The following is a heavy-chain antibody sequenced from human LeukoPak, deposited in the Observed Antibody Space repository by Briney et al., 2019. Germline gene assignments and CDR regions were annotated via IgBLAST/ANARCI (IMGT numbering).Heavy chain of an antibody. CDR3: ARQSTSMSTC. J-gene: IGHJ4*02. D-gene: IGHD3-3*02. Sequence: SETLSLTCTVSGGSISSSSYYWGWIRQRPEEGLEWIGSIYYSGTTYYNPSLKSRVTISVDTSKNQFSLKLSSVTAADTALYFCARQSTSMSTCWGQGTLVTVSS. V-gene: IGHV4-39*01. CDR2: IYYSGTT. CDR1: GGSISSSSYY.